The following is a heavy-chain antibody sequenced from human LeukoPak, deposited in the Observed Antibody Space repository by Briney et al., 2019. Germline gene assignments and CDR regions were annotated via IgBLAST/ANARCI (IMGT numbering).Heavy chain of an antibody. V-gene: IGHV3-30*19. D-gene: IGHD6-19*01. CDR2: ISYDGSNK. CDR3: ARDPASSIAVAAIDY. Sequence: GGSLRLSCAASGFTFSDYGMHWVRQAPGKGLEWVAVISYDGSNKYYADSVKGRFTISRDNSKNTLYLQMNSLRAEDTAVYYCARDPASSIAVAAIDYWGQGTLVTVSS. J-gene: IGHJ4*02. CDR1: GFTFSDYG.